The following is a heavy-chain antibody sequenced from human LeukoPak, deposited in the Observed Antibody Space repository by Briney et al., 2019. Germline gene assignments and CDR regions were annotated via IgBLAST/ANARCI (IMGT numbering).Heavy chain of an antibody. D-gene: IGHD3-10*01. CDR2: INPNSGGT. CDR3: ARVSMVQRYYYMDV. V-gene: IGHV1-2*02. CDR1: GYTFTGYY. Sequence: ASVKVSCKASGYTFTGYYMHWVRQAPGQGLEWMGWINPNSGGTNYVQKFQGRVTMTRDTSISTAYMELSRLRSDDTAVYYCARVSMVQRYYYMDVWGKGTTVTISS. J-gene: IGHJ6*03.